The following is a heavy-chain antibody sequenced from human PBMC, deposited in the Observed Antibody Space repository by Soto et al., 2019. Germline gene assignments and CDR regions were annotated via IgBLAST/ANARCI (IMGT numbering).Heavy chain of an antibody. CDR3: ARDPGYSYGSVAFDI. CDR1: GGSISSGGYY. CDR2: IYYSGST. V-gene: IGHV4-31*03. J-gene: IGHJ3*02. Sequence: QVQLQESGPGLAKPSQTLSLTCTVSGGSISSGGYYWSWIRQHPGKGLEWIGSIYYSGSTYYNPPLKSRVTKAVDTSKNKFSLKLSSVTAADTAVYYCARDPGYSYGSVAFDIWGQGTMVTVSS. D-gene: IGHD5-18*01.